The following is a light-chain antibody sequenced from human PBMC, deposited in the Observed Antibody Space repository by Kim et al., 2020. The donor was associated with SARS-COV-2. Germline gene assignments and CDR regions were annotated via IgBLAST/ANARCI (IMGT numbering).Light chain of an antibody. CDR2: GAS. CDR1: QTVDSSF. Sequence: SPGEGATLACRASQTVDSSFLAWYQQKHGQAPSLLIFGASLRATGIPDRFSGSGSGTDFTLTISGLEPEDFAVYYCQQYGTSPWTFGQGTKVDIK. V-gene: IGKV3-20*01. J-gene: IGKJ1*01. CDR3: QQYGTSPWT.